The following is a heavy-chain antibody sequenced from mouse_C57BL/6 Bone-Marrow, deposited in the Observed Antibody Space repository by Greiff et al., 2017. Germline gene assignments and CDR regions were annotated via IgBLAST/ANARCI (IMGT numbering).Heavy chain of an antibody. Sequence: VQLQQSGAELAKPGASVKLSCKASGYTFTSYWMHWVKQRPGQGLEWIGYINPCGGYTTYNQKFKDKATLTADKSSSTAYMQLSSLTDEDSAVYYCARRKEVKYGNYPFARRGQGTLVTVSA. J-gene: IGHJ3*01. CDR3: ARRKEVKYGNYPFAR. CDR1: GYTFTSYW. D-gene: IGHD2-10*02. CDR2: INPCGGYT. V-gene: IGHV1-7*01.